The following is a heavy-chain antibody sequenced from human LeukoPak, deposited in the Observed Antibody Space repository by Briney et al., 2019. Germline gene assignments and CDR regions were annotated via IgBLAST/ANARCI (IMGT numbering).Heavy chain of an antibody. CDR3: ARGTGSSSWYLFDY. Sequence: SETLSLTCTVSGGSISSYYWSWIRQPPGKGLEWIGYIYYSGSTNYNPSLKSRVTISVDTSKNQFSLKLGSVTAADTAVYYCARGTGSSSWYLFDYWGQGTLVTVSS. V-gene: IGHV4-59*01. CDR2: IYYSGST. CDR1: GGSISSYY. D-gene: IGHD6-13*01. J-gene: IGHJ4*02.